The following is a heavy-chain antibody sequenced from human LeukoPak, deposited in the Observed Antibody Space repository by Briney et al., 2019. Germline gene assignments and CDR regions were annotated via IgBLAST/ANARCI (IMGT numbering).Heavy chain of an antibody. CDR2: IYYSGST. V-gene: IGHV4-61*01. Sequence: SETLSLTCTVSGGSVSSGSYYWSWIRQPPGKGLEWIGYIYYSGSTNYNPSLKSRVTISVDTPKNQFSLKLSSVTAADTAEYYCASKPRDIVVVPAAMMDYYYGMDVWGKGTTVTVSS. D-gene: IGHD2-2*01. J-gene: IGHJ6*04. CDR1: GGSVSSGSYY. CDR3: ASKPRDIVVVPAAMMDYYYGMDV.